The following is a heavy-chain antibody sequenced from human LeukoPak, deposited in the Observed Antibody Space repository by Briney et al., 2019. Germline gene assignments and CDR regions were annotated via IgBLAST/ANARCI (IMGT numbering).Heavy chain of an antibody. CDR3: ASLGYCSGGSCYARRDY. Sequence: GGCLRLSCAASGYTLDDYGESWVREARGKGLEWVSGIKWNGGSTGYADSVKGRFTISRDNAKNSLYLQMNSLRAEDTALYYCASLGYCSGGSCYARRDYWGQGTLVTVSS. V-gene: IGHV3-20*04. CDR1: GYTLDDYG. D-gene: IGHD2-15*01. J-gene: IGHJ4*02. CDR2: IKWNGGST.